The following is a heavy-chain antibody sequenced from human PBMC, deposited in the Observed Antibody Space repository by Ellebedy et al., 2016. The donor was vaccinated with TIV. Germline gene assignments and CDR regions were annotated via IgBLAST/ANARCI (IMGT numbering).Heavy chain of an antibody. Sequence: GESLKISCAASGFTFSSYAMHWVRQAPGKGLEWVALISYDGSNNYYADSVKGRFTISRDNSKNTVYLQMNSLRAEDTAVYYCASHLVHNNYDSSGYDWYFDLWGRGTLVTVSS. D-gene: IGHD3-22*01. J-gene: IGHJ2*01. CDR1: GFTFSSYA. CDR2: ISYDGSNN. V-gene: IGHV3-30-3*01. CDR3: ASHLVHNNYDSSGYDWYFDL.